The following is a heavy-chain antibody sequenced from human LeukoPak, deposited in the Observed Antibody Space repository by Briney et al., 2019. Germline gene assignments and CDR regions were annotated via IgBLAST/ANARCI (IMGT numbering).Heavy chain of an antibody. V-gene: IGHV4-34*01. CDR1: GGSFSGYY. J-gene: IGHJ6*02. CDR3: ARAQYYDILTGYPYYYGTDV. D-gene: IGHD3-9*01. Sequence: SETLSLTCAVYGGSFSGYYWSWIRQPPGKGLEWIGEINHSGSTNYNPSLKSRVTISVDTSKNQFSLKLSSVTAADTAVYYCARAQYYDILTGYPYYYGTDVWGQGTTVTVSS. CDR2: INHSGST.